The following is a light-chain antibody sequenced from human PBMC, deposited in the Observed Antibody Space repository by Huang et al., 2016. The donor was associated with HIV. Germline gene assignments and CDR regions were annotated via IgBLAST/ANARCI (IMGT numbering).Light chain of an antibody. CDR3: QQYYNTTLS. J-gene: IGKJ4*01. CDR2: AAS. CDR1: RGISNS. Sequence: DIQMTQSPSSLSASVGDRVTITCRASRGISNSLAWYQQQPGKAPKLRLYAASRLHGGVPSRFSGSGSRTDYTLTISSVQPEDSATYYCQQYYNTTLSFGGGTKVEIK. V-gene: IGKV1-NL1*01.